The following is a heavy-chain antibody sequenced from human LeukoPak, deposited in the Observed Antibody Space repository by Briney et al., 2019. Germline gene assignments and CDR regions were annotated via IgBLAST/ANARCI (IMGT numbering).Heavy chain of an antibody. J-gene: IGHJ6*03. CDR1: GGTFNSYA. D-gene: IGHD5-24*01. CDR2: IMPLFGTA. V-gene: IGHV1-69*05. Sequence: SVKVSCKASGGTFNSYAISWVRQAPGQGLEWRGGIMPLFGTANYAQEFQGRVTFTTDESASTAYMEVSSLRSEDTAVYYCASGSLGDGYGVGDYYQYMDVWGKGTTVTVSS. CDR3: ASGSLGDGYGVGDYYQYMDV.